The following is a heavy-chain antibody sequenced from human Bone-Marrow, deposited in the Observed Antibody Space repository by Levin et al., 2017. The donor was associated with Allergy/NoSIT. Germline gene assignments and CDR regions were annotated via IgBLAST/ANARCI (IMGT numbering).Heavy chain of an antibody. J-gene: IGHJ3*02. CDR2: IYYSGST. D-gene: IGHD2-15*01. CDR3: AGSCSGGSCYLDAFDI. V-gene: IGHV4-39*01. CDR1: GGSISSSSYY. Sequence: SETLSLTCTVSGGSISSSSYYWGWIRQPPGTGLEWIGSIYYSGSTYYNPSLKSRVTISVDTSKNQFSLKLSSVTAADTAVYYCAGSCSGGSCYLDAFDIWGQGTMVTVSS.